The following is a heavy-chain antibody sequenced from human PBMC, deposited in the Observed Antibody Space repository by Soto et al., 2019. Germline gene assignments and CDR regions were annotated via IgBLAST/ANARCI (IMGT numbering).Heavy chain of an antibody. V-gene: IGHV4-39*01. Sequence: QLQLQESGPGLVKPSETLSLTCTVSGGSISSSSYYWGWIRQPPGKGLEWIGSIYYSGSTYYNPSLKSRVTISVDTSKNQFSLKLSSVTAADTAVYYCAGQSIAAAAWFDPWGQGTLVTVSS. D-gene: IGHD6-13*01. CDR1: GGSISSSSYY. CDR3: AGQSIAAAAWFDP. CDR2: IYYSGST. J-gene: IGHJ5*02.